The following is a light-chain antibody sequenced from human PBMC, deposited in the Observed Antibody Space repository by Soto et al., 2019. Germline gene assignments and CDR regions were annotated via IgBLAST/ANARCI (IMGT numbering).Light chain of an antibody. J-gene: IGKJ2*01. V-gene: IGKV3-15*01. CDR2: DAS. CDR1: QSFSRR. Sequence: EIVLTQSPAILYVSPGERDTLXCRASQSFSRRFAWYQQKTGQAPRLLISDASTRATGIQARFSGSGSGTEFTLTLSSLQSEDFALYYCYQYNSWPPGTFGQGTKVDI. CDR3: YQYNSWPPGT.